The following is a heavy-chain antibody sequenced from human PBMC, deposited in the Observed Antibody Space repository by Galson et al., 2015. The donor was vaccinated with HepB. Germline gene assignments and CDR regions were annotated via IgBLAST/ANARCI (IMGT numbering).Heavy chain of an antibody. Sequence: SLRLSCAASGFTFSSYGMHWVHQAPGKGLEWVAFIRYDGSNKYYADSVKGRFTISRDNSKNTLYLQMNSLRAEDTAVYYCAKDHWGPVDIVATSFDYWGQGTLVTVSS. J-gene: IGHJ4*02. D-gene: IGHD5-12*01. V-gene: IGHV3-30*02. CDR2: IRYDGSNK. CDR1: GFTFSSYG. CDR3: AKDHWGPVDIVATSFDY.